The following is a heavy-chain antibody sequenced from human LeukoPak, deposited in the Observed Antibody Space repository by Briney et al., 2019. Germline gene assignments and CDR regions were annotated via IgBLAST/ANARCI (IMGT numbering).Heavy chain of an antibody. CDR2: VYYSGRT. D-gene: IGHD2-2*01. V-gene: IGHV4-39*07. Sequence: SETLSLTCTVSGGSIRSSSYYWGWIRQPPGKGLEWIGSVYYSGRTYYNPSLKSRVTISVDTSKNQFSLKLSSVTAADTAVYYCARASSTSPAFDPWGQGTLVTVSS. CDR1: GGSIRSSSYY. J-gene: IGHJ5*02. CDR3: ARASSTSPAFDP.